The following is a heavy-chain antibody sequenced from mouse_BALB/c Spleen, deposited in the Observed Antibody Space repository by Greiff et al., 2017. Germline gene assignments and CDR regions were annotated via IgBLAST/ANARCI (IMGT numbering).Heavy chain of an antibody. CDR3: AREGSSFITTVVADAMDY. Sequence: QVQLKESGPGLVAPSQSLSITCTVSGFSLTSYGVHWVRQPPGKGLEWLGVIWAGGSTNYNSALMSRLSISKDNSKSQVFLKMNSLQTDDTAMYYCAREGSSFITTVVADAMDYWGQGTSVTVSS. CDR1: GFSLTSYG. V-gene: IGHV2-9*02. J-gene: IGHJ4*01. CDR2: IWAGGST. D-gene: IGHD1-1*01.